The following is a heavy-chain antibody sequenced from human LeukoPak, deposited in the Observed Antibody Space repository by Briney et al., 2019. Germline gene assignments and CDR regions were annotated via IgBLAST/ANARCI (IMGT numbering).Heavy chain of an antibody. CDR1: GFNFSRYW. Sequence: PGGSLRLSCAASGFNFSRYWMIWVRQAPGKGLEWVANINQDGSGKNYVDSVKGRFTTSRDNAKNSLYLQMNSLRAEDTAVYYCAELGITMIGGVWGKGTTATISS. CDR2: INQDGSGK. J-gene: IGHJ6*04. D-gene: IGHD3-10*02. V-gene: IGHV3-7*01. CDR3: AELGITMIGGV.